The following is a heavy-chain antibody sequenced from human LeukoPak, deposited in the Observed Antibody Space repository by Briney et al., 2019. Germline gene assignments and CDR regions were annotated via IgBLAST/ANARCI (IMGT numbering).Heavy chain of an antibody. D-gene: IGHD3-3*01. J-gene: IGHJ4*02. CDR1: GFTFINYA. V-gene: IGHV3-23*01. CDR2: FTAGGTTT. CDR3: CFGVTSYVFFDY. Sequence: GGSLRLSCSASGFTFINYAITWVRQSPGKGLIWVSTFTAGGTTTYYADSVKGRFTTSRDTSTNTLYLHMNSLRAEDTAVYYCCFGVTSYVFFDYWGRGTLVTVSS.